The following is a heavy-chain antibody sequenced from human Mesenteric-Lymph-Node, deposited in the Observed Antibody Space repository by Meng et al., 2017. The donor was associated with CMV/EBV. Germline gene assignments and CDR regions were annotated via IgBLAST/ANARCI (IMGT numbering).Heavy chain of an antibody. CDR1: GFTFSSYW. V-gene: IGHV3-7*01. CDR2: IKQDGSEK. J-gene: IGHJ3*02. D-gene: IGHD5-24*01. Sequence: GGSLRLSCAASGFTFSSYWMSWVRQAPGKGLEWVANIKQDGSEKYYVDSVKGRFTTSRDNAKNSLYLQMNSLRAEDTAVYYCARVEMATIVDAFDIWGQGTMVTVSS. CDR3: ARVEMATIVDAFDI.